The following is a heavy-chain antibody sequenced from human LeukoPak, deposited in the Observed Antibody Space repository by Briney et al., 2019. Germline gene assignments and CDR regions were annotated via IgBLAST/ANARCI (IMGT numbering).Heavy chain of an antibody. CDR3: ARSGQSGYDYFEY. CDR2: INSDGSST. V-gene: IGHV3-74*01. Sequence: GGSLRLSCAASGFTFSSYWMHWVRQAPGKGLVWVSRINSDGSSTSYADSVKGRFTISRDNAKNSLYLQMNSLRAEDTAVYYCARSGQSGYDYFEYWGQGTLVTVSS. D-gene: IGHD5-12*01. CDR1: GFTFSSYW. J-gene: IGHJ4*02.